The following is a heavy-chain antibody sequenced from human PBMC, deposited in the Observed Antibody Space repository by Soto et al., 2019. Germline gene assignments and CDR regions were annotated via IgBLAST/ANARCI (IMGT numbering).Heavy chain of an antibody. CDR1: GGTFSSYT. Sequence: QVQLVQSGAEVKKPGSSVKVSCKSSGGTFSSYTISWVRQAPGQGREWMGRIIPILGIANYAQKFQGRVTITTDKSTSTAYMELSSLSSEDTAVYYCAMEYCSSTSCYRDYWGQGTLVTVSS. D-gene: IGHD2-2*02. CDR3: AMEYCSSTSCYRDY. J-gene: IGHJ4*02. CDR2: IIPILGIA. V-gene: IGHV1-69*02.